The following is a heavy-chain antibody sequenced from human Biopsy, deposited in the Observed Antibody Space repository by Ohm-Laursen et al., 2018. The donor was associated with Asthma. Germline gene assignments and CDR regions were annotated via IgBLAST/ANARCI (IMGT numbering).Heavy chain of an antibody. CDR1: GDAMSTSGSY. V-gene: IGHV4-39*02. Sequence: SDTLSLTCIVSGDAMSTSGSYWGWIRQSPGKGLEWIGSIYYSGRTYYNPSLESQFTISADTSKNHFSLKVTSVTAADTAVYYCARAVSSSSYWYFDLWGRGDLVTVSS. CDR3: ARAVSSSSYWYFDL. D-gene: IGHD6-6*01. CDR2: IYYSGRT. J-gene: IGHJ2*01.